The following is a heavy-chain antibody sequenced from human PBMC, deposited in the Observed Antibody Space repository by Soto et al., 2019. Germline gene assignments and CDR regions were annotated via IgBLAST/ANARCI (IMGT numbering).Heavy chain of an antibody. CDR1: GGSISSSSYY. Sequence: LSLTCTVSGGSISSSSYYWGWIRQPPGKGLEWIGSIYYSGSTNYNPSLKSRVTISVDKSKNQFSLKLSSVTAADTAVYYCARVYMVRGTIIRYFDYWGQGTLVTVSS. J-gene: IGHJ4*02. D-gene: IGHD3-10*01. CDR3: ARVYMVRGTIIRYFDY. V-gene: IGHV4-39*07. CDR2: IYYSGST.